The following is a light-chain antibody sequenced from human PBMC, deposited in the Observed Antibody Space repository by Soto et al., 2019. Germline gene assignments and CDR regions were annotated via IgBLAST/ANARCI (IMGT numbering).Light chain of an antibody. V-gene: IGLV2-11*01. CDR1: SSVVGGFHS. CDR2: DVT. J-gene: IGLJ1*01. CDR3: CSYTGRHIYV. Sequence: QSVLTQPRSVSGSPGQSVTISCTGASSVVGGFHSVSWYQQRPGEVPKLMIFDVTNRPSGVPDRFSGSKSGNTASLTISGLHPEDEADYYCCSYTGRHIYVLGIGTKVTVL.